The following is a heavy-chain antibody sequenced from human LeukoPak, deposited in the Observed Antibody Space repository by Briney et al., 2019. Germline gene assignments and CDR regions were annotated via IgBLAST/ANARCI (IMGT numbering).Heavy chain of an antibody. V-gene: IGHV4-59*01. CDR2: IYYSST. CDR1: GGSISSYY. J-gene: IGHJ4*01. Sequence: SETLSLTCTVSGGSISSYYWSWIRQPPGKGLEWIGYIYYSSTNYNPSLKSRVTLSVDTSKNQFSLNLSSVTAADTAVYYCARGFWSGYSYHFDYWGHGTLVTVSS. D-gene: IGHD3-3*01. CDR3: ARGFWSGYSYHFDY.